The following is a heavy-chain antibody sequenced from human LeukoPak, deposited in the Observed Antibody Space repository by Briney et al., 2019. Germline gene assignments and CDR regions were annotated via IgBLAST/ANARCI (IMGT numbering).Heavy chain of an antibody. V-gene: IGHV1-2*02. CDR1: GYTFTGYY. CDR3: ARGRIQLWLRGYYYYYMDV. Sequence: SVKVSCKASGYTFTGYYMHWVRQAPGQGLEWMGWINPNSGGTNYAQKFQGRVTMTRNTSISTAYMELSSLRSEDTAVYYCARGRIQLWLRGYYYYYMDVWGKGTTVTVSS. J-gene: IGHJ6*03. CDR2: INPNSGGT. D-gene: IGHD5-18*01.